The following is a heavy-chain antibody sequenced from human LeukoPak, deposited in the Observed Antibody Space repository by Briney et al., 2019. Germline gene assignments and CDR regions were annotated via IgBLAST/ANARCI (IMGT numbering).Heavy chain of an antibody. D-gene: IGHD3-3*01. V-gene: IGHV3-7*03. J-gene: IGHJ4*02. Sequence: GGSLRLSCVASGFTFGKYWMSWVRQAPGKGLEWVANIKLDGSEKNYVDSVKGRFTISRDNTKNSLYLQMNSLRAEDTAVFYCARDQYDTWSRRGNFDSWGQGTLVTVST. CDR2: IKLDGSEK. CDR3: ARDQYDTWSRRGNFDS. CDR1: GFTFGKYW.